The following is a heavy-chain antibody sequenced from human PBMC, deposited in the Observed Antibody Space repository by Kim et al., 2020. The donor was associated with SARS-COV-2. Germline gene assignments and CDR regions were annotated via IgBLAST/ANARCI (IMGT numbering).Heavy chain of an antibody. CDR1: GGSIGTYY. D-gene: IGHD4-4*01. J-gene: IGHJ6*02. Sequence: SETLSLTCTVSGGSIGTYYWSWIRQSPGKGLEWIGYIYYTGRTDYNPSLGSRVTIEVDTSKNQFSLRLNSVNAADTAVYYCARGSTATNRGYYYYGMDVWGQGTTVTVS. CDR3: ARGSTATNRGYYYYGMDV. CDR2: IYYTGRT. V-gene: IGHV4-59*01.